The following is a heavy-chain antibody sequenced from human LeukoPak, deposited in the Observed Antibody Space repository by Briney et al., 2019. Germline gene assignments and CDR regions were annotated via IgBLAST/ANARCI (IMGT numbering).Heavy chain of an antibody. CDR3: ARLVFGMDYFDY. V-gene: IGHV4-39*01. CDR2: TYYSGST. D-gene: IGHD3-3*01. J-gene: IGHJ4*02. CDR1: SGSISSITYY. Sequence: SETLSRTCTVSSGSISSITYYWGWIRQPPGKGLEWIGSTYYSGSTYSSLKSRVTISVDTSKNQFSLKLSSVTAADTAVYYCARLVFGMDYFDYWGQGTLVTVSS.